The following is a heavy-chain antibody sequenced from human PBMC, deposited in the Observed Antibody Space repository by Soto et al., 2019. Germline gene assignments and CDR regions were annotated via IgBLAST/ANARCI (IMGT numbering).Heavy chain of an antibody. V-gene: IGHV1-69*13. J-gene: IGHJ4*02. CDR2: IIPIFGTA. D-gene: IGHD6-13*01. CDR1: GGTFSSFA. CDR3: ASQAAAGPAFDY. Sequence: GASVKVSCKASGGTFSSFAISWVRQAPGQGLEWMGGIIPIFGTANYAQKFQGRVTITADESTSTAYVELSSLRSEDTAVYYCASQAAAGPAFDYWGQGTMVTV.